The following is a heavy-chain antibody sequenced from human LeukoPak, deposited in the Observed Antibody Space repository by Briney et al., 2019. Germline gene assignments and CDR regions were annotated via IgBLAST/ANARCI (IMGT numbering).Heavy chain of an antibody. V-gene: IGHV1-2*02. J-gene: IGHJ4*02. CDR2: INPNSGGT. CDR1: GYTFTGYY. CDR3: ARRSDAGSFDY. Sequence: ASVKVSCKTSGYTFTGYYMHWVRRAPGQGLEWMGWINPNSGGTNYAQKFQDRVTMTRDTSISTAYMELTRLRSDDTAVYYCARRSDAGSFDYWGQGTLVTVSS.